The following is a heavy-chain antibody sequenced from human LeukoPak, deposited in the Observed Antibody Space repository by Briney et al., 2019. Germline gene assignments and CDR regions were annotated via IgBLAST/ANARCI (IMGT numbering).Heavy chain of an antibody. V-gene: IGHV3-30*01. Sequence: GGSLRLFCAASGFTFSSYAMHWVRQAPGKGLEWVAVISYDGSNKYYADSVKGRFTISRDNSKNTLYLQMNSLRAEDTAVYYCAREADSSSSFRYWGQGTLVTVSS. D-gene: IGHD6-6*01. J-gene: IGHJ4*02. CDR3: AREADSSSSFRY. CDR1: GFTFSSYA. CDR2: ISYDGSNK.